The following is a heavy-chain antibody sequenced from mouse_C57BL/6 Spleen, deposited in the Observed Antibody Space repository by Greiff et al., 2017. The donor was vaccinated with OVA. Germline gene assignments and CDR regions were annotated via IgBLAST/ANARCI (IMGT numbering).Heavy chain of an antibody. CDR3: TRDSGSSLWYFDD. Sequence: QVQLQQSGAELVRPGASVTLSCKASGYTFTDYEMHWVKQTPVHGLEWIGAIDPETGGTAYNQKFKGKAILTADKSSSTAYMELRSLTSEDSAVYYCTRDSGSSLWYFDDWGTGTTVTVSA. V-gene: IGHV1-15*01. CDR1: GYTFTDYE. CDR2: IDPETGGT. D-gene: IGHD1-1*01. J-gene: IGHJ1*03.